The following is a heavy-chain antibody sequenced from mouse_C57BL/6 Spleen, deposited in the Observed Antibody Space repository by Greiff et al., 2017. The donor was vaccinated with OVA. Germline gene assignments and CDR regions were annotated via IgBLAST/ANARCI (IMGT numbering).Heavy chain of an antibody. CDR3: AREGDYASY. V-gene: IGHV1-26*01. CDR2: INPNNGGT. Sequence: VQLQQSGPELVKPGASVKISCKASGYTFTDYYMTWVKQSHGKSLEWIGDINPNNGGTSYNQKFKGKATLTVDKSSSTAYMELRSLTSEDSAVYYCAREGDYASYWGQGTTLTVSS. CDR1: GYTFTDYY. J-gene: IGHJ2*01. D-gene: IGHD2-4*01.